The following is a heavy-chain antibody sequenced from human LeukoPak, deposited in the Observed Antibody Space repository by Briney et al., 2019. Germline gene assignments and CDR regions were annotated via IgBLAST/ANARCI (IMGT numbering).Heavy chain of an antibody. CDR2: IYYSGST. J-gene: IGHJ6*02. D-gene: IGHD2-2*01. V-gene: IGHV4-31*03. CDR1: GGSISSGGYY. Sequence: SETLSLTCTVSGGSISSGGYYWSWIRQHPGTGLEWIGYIYYSGSTCYNPSLKSRVTISVDTSKNQFSLKLSSVTAADTAVYYCAREPNYCSSTSCYGMDVWGQGTTVTVSS. CDR3: AREPNYCSSTSCYGMDV.